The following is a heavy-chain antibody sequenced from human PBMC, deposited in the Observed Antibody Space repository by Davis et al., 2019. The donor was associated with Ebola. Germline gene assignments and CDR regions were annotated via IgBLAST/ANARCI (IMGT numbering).Heavy chain of an antibody. Sequence: GESLKISCAASGFTFSSYAMHWVRQAPGKGLEWVAVISYDGSNKYYADSVKGRFTISRDNSKNTLYLQMNSLRAEDTAVYYCAKDEVGYYYDSSGYHHPLWGQGTLVTVSS. D-gene: IGHD3-22*01. V-gene: IGHV3-30-3*01. CDR1: GFTFSSYA. CDR3: AKDEVGYYYDSSGYHHPL. CDR2: ISYDGSNK. J-gene: IGHJ4*02.